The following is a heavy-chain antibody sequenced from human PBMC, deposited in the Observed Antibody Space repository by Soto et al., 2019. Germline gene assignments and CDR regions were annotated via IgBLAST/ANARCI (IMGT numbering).Heavy chain of an antibody. Sequence: QVQLVQSGAEVKKPGASVKVSCKASGYTFTSYYMHWVRQAPGQGLEWMGIINPSGGSTSYAHKFQGRVTMTRDTSTSTVYMELSSLISEDTAVYYCARDGRSSYGSAWYYFDYWGQGTLVTVSS. CDR1: GYTFTSYY. D-gene: IGHD6-19*01. CDR3: ARDGRSSYGSAWYYFDY. CDR2: INPSGGST. V-gene: IGHV1-46*01. J-gene: IGHJ4*02.